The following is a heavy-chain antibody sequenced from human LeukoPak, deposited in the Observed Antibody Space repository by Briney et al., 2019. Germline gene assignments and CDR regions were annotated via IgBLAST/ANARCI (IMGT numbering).Heavy chain of an antibody. D-gene: IGHD3-10*01. J-gene: IGHJ3*01. V-gene: IGHV3-53*01. CDR3: ASSGLAGFGELLGGDGAFDV. CDR2: IYSGGST. Sequence: GGSLRLSCAASGFTVSSNYMSWVRQAPGKGLEWVSVIYSGGSTYYADSVKGRFTISRDNSKNTLYLQMNSLRAEDTAVYYCASSGLAGFGELLGGDGAFDVWGQGTMVTVSS. CDR1: GFTVSSNY.